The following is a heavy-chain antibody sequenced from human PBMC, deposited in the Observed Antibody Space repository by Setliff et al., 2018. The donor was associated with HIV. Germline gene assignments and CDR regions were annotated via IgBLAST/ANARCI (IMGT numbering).Heavy chain of an antibody. J-gene: IGHJ6*02. CDR1: GFTFSTFG. CDR2: IRFDGSNK. D-gene: IGHD3-22*01. Sequence: PGGSLRLSCAASGFTFSTFGLHWVRQAPGKGLEWVAFIRFDGSNKYYADSVKGRFTISRDNSKNTQYLQMNSLRAEDTAVYHCARGHYFKDVWGQGTTVTVSS. CDR3: ARGHYFKDV. V-gene: IGHV3-30*02.